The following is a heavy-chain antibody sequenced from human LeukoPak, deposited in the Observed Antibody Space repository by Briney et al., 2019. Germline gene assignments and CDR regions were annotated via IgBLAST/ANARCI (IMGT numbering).Heavy chain of an antibody. CDR2: INQDGSRK. CDR1: GFFIGSC. CDR3: ARQYSGYDPFDY. V-gene: IGHV3-7*01. Sequence: GGSLRLSCTASGFFIGSCMSWVRRAPGGGLEWVARINQDGSRKYYVDSVKGRFTISRDNANNSLSLQMNSLRAEDTAVYYCARQYSGYDPFDYGGQGTLVTVSS. D-gene: IGHD5-12*01. J-gene: IGHJ4*02.